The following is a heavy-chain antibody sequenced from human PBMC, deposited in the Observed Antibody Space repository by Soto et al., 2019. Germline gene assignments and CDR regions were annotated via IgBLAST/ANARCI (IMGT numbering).Heavy chain of an antibody. J-gene: IGHJ4*02. CDR2: ISSSGGST. Sequence: EVQLVESGGGLVQPGGSLRLSCAASGFTFSSYSMNWVRQAPGKGLEWVSYISSSGGSTYYADSVKGRFTISRDNSKNTLYLQMNSLRAEDTAVYYCAKCLIGIAAAGTFDYWGQGTLVTVSS. V-gene: IGHV3-23*04. CDR3: AKCLIGIAAAGTFDY. D-gene: IGHD6-13*01. CDR1: GFTFSSYS.